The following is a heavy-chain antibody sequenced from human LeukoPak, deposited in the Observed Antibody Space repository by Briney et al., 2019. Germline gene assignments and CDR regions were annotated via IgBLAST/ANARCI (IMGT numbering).Heavy chain of an antibody. J-gene: IGHJ4*02. V-gene: IGHV4-31*03. CDR3: ARGGNSDLVLAY. CDR2: IYYSSTT. D-gene: IGHD4-23*01. CDR1: GGSISSGGYY. Sequence: NSSETLSLTCTVSGGSISSGGYYWSWIRQHPGKGLEWIGNIYYSSTTYYNPSLKSRVTISVDTSKNQFSLKLSSVTAADTAVYYCARGGNSDLVLAYWGQGTLVTVSS.